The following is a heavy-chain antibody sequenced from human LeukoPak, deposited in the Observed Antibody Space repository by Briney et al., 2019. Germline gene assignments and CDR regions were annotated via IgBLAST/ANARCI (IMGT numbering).Heavy chain of an antibody. CDR1: GGTFSSYA. CDR3: ARGGDIVVVVAGMGAFDI. V-gene: IGHV1-69*13. Sequence: GASVKVSCKASGGTFSSYAISWVRQAPGQGLEWMGGIIPIFGTANYAQKFQGRVTITADESTSTAYMELSSLRSEDTAVYYCARGGDIVVVVAGMGAFDIWGQGTMVTVSS. D-gene: IGHD2-15*01. CDR2: IIPIFGTA. J-gene: IGHJ3*02.